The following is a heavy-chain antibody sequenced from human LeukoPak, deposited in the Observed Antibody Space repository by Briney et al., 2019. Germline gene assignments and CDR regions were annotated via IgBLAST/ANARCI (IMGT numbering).Heavy chain of an antibody. J-gene: IGHJ6*03. CDR3: ARDPYSGYYGDYYYYYMDV. V-gene: IGHV3-21*01. CDR2: ITSTSSYV. D-gene: IGHD5-12*01. CDR1: GFNFSSYT. Sequence: GGSLRLSCAASGFNFSSYTMNWVRQAPGKRLEWVSSITSTSSYVFYADSVKGRFTISRDNAKNSLYLQINSLRAEDTAVYYCARDPYSGYYGDYYYYYMDVWGKGTTVTISS.